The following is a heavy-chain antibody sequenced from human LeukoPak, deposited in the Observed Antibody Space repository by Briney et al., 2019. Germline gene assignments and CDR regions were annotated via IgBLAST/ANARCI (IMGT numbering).Heavy chain of an antibody. D-gene: IGHD2-2*01. V-gene: IGHV3-23*01. J-gene: IGHJ4*02. Sequence: GGSLRLSCAASGFTFSSYGMSWVRQAPGKGLEWVSAISGSGGSTYYADSVKGRFTISRDNSKNTLYLQMNSLRAEDTAVYYCAKDVGCSSTSCLFDYWGQGTLVTVSS. CDR2: ISGSGGST. CDR3: AKDVGCSSTSCLFDY. CDR1: GFTFSSYG.